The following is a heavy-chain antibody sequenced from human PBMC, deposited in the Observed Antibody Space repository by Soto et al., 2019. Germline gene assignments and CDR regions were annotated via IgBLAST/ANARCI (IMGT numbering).Heavy chain of an antibody. V-gene: IGHV1-8*01. CDR1: GYTFTSYD. Sequence: ASVKVSCKASGYTFTSYDINWVRQATGQGIEYLGWMNPNSGNTGYVKKFQGRVTFTRDTSASTAYMELSSLRSEDTAVYYCERGPTGGYFDYWGQGTLVTVSS. D-gene: IGHD7-27*01. J-gene: IGHJ4*02. CDR2: MNPNSGNT. CDR3: ERGPTGGYFDY.